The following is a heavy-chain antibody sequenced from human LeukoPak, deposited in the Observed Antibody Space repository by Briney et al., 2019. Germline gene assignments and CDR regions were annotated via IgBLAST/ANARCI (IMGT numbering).Heavy chain of an antibody. CDR3: ARIEYSSPSGAFDI. V-gene: IGHV4-59*01. D-gene: IGHD6-6*01. CDR1: GGSISSYY. CDR2: IYYSGST. J-gene: IGHJ3*02. Sequence: PSETLSLTCTVSGGSISSYYWSWIRQPPGKGLEWIGYIYYSGSTNYNPSLKSRVTISVDTSKNQFSLKLSSVTAADTAVYYCARIEYSSPSGAFDIWGQGTMVTVSS.